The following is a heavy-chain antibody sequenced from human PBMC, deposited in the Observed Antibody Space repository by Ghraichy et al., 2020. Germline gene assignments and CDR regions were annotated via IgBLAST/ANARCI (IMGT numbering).Heavy chain of an antibody. D-gene: IGHD3-10*01. Sequence: SVKVSCKASGGTFSSYAISWVRQAPGQGLEWMGGIIPIFGTANYAQKFQGRVTITADESTSTAYMELSSLRSEDTAVYYCARVPPARRAYYYGSGSRHGFDPWGQGTLVTVSS. CDR2: IIPIFGTA. J-gene: IGHJ5*02. CDR1: GGTFSSYA. CDR3: ARVPPARRAYYYGSGSRHGFDP. V-gene: IGHV1-69*13.